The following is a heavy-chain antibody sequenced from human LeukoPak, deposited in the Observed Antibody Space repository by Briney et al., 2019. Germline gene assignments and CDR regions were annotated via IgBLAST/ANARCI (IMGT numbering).Heavy chain of an antibody. V-gene: IGHV3-23*01. J-gene: IGHJ4*02. CDR2: ISGSDYTT. CDR3: AKRQLVGPYYFDY. Sequence: GGSLRLSCAASGFTFGSYAMGWVRQAPGKGLEWVSSISGSDYTTYYADSVKGRFTISRDNSKNTLYLRMNSLRAEDSAVYFCAKRQLVGPYYFDYWGQGTLVTVFS. D-gene: IGHD1-1*01. CDR1: GFTFGSYA.